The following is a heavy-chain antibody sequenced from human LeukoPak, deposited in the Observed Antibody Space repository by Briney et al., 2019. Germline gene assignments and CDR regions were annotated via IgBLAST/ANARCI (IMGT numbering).Heavy chain of an antibody. CDR2: IYPGDSDT. CDR3: ARPAVSGELFPTRFGY. J-gene: IGHJ4*02. D-gene: IGHD3-10*01. CDR1: GYRFTSYW. V-gene: IGHV5-51*01. Sequence: GESLKISCKSSGYRFTSYWIGWVRQMPGKGLEWMGIIYPGDSDTRYSPSFQGQVTISADKSISTAYLQWSSLKASDTAMYYCARPAVSGELFPTRFGYWGQGTLVTVSS.